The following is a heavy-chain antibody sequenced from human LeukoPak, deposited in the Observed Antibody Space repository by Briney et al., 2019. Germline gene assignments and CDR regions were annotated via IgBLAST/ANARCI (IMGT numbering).Heavy chain of an antibody. CDR1: GYTFTGYG. D-gene: IGHD4-17*01. CDR3: ARASLRRYNWFDP. Sequence: GSVKVSCKASGYTFTGYGITWVRQAPGQGLEWMGWISAYNGNTNYAQKLQGRVTMTTDTSTSTAYMELRSLRSDDTAVYYCARASLRRYNWFDPWGQGTLVTVSS. V-gene: IGHV1-18*01. J-gene: IGHJ5*02. CDR2: ISAYNGNT.